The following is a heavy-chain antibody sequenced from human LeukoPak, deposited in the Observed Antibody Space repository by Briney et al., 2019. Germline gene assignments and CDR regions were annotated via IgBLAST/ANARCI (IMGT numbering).Heavy chain of an antibody. D-gene: IGHD2-21*02. Sequence: PSETLSLTCTVSGDSISTYYWSWIRQPPGKGLEWIGYIYYSGSTNYNPSLKSRVTISVDTSKNQFSLKLSSATAADTAVYYCAGFGCGGDCYSAFDSWGQGTLVTVSS. CDR2: IYYSGST. CDR1: GDSISTYY. J-gene: IGHJ4*02. V-gene: IGHV4-59*01. CDR3: AGFGCGGDCYSAFDS.